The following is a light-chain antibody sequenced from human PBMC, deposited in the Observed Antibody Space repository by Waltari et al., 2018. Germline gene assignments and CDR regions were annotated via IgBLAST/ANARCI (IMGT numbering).Light chain of an antibody. CDR1: EGIINY. CDR2: AAS. V-gene: IGKV1-39*01. J-gene: IGKJ2*01. CDR3: QQTYNMPRT. Sequence: DIQMTQSPSSLSASVGDRITITCRASEGIINYLKWYQQKPGKAPTLLIYAASILQSGVPSRFSGSASGTDFTLTISSLQPEDFATYYCQQTYNMPRTFGQGTKLEIK.